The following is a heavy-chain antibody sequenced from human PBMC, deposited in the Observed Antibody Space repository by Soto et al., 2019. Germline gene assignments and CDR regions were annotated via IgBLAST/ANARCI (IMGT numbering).Heavy chain of an antibody. J-gene: IGHJ4*02. CDR2: IYYSGST. Sequence: PSETLSLTFTVSGASVSSGNYYWSCIRQPPGKGLEWIGYIYYSGSTDYNPSLKSRVTVSIDTSKNQFSLKLTSVTAADTAVYYCERAWVVPAARVFDDWGQGTLVTVYS. V-gene: IGHV4-61*01. CDR3: ERAWVVPAARVFDD. D-gene: IGHD2-2*01. CDR1: GASVSSGNYY.